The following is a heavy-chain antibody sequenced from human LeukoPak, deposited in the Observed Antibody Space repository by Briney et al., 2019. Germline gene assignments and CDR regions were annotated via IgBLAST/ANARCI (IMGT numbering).Heavy chain of an antibody. J-gene: IGHJ6*03. D-gene: IGHD3-3*01. V-gene: IGHV1-69*05. Sequence: GASVKVSCKASGGTFSSYAISWVRQAPGQGLEWMGRIIPIFGTANYAQKFKGRVTITTDESTSTAYMELSSLRSEDTAVYYCAVGDFWSGYDPPPGYYYYYMDVWGKGTTVTVSS. CDR1: GGTFSSYA. CDR3: AVGDFWSGYDPPPGYYYYYMDV. CDR2: IIPIFGTA.